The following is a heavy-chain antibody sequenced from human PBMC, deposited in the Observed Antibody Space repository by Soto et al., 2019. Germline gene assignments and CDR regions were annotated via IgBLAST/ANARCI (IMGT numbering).Heavy chain of an antibody. D-gene: IGHD1-1*01. J-gene: IGHJ3*02. Sequence: GGSLRLSCEASGFALSDFYMDWVRQAPGKGLEWIGRSKIKAASYTTEYAASVKGRFTISRDDSKNSLYLQINSLKTDDTAVYFCVRGHNSFDIGGRSTMVTVSS. CDR2: SKIKAASYTT. V-gene: IGHV3-72*01. CDR3: VRGHNSFDI. CDR1: GFALSDFY.